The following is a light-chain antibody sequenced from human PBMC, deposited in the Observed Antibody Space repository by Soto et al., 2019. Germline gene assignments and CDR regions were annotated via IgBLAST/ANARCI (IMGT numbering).Light chain of an antibody. CDR3: QAYDYSLTASV. V-gene: IGLV1-40*01. Sequence: QSVLTQPPSVSGAPGQRVTISCTGNSYNLGAGYDVHWYQQLPGTATKVVIYGNRNRPSGVPERFSGSKSDTSASLAITGLQAEDEADYYCQAYDYSLTASVFGGGTKLTVL. J-gene: IGLJ3*02. CDR2: GNR. CDR1: SYNLGAGYD.